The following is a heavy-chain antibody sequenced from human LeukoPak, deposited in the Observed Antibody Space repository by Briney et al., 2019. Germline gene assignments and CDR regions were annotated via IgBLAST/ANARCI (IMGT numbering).Heavy chain of an antibody. CDR2: ISGGGGST. CDR1: GFSSSSYG. Sequence: GGSLRLSCAASGFSSSSYGMTWVRQAPGKGLEWVSSISGGGGSTNSADSVKGRFTISRDNSKNTLYLQMNSLRAEDTAVYYCAKSSYYDSSGYYREYYFDHWGQGTLVTVSS. V-gene: IGHV3-23*01. CDR3: AKSSYYDSSGYYREYYFDH. D-gene: IGHD3-22*01. J-gene: IGHJ4*02.